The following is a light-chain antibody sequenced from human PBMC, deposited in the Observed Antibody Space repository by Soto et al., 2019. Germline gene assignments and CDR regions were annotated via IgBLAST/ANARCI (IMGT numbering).Light chain of an antibody. V-gene: IGKV1-39*01. CDR3: QQSYSTPYT. CDR2: AAS. Sequence: DIQMTQSPFSLSASIGDRVTITCRASQSISNYLNWYQQKPGKAPKHLIYAASSLQSGVPSRFSGSGSGTDFTLTISSPQPEDFATFYCQQSYSTPYTFGQGTKVDIK. J-gene: IGKJ2*01. CDR1: QSISNY.